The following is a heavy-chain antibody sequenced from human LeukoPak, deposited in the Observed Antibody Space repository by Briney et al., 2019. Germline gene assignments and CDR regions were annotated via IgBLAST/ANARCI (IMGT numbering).Heavy chain of an antibody. J-gene: IGHJ6*02. Sequence: SETLSLTCTVSGGSISSSSYYWGWIRQPPGKGLEWIGYIYYSGSTNYNPSLKSRVTISVDTSKNQFSLKLSSVTAADTAVYYCARINYYGSIMGSYYGMDVWGQGTTVTVSS. V-gene: IGHV4-61*05. CDR1: GGSISSSSYY. CDR2: IYYSGST. CDR3: ARINYYGSIMGSYYGMDV. D-gene: IGHD3-10*01.